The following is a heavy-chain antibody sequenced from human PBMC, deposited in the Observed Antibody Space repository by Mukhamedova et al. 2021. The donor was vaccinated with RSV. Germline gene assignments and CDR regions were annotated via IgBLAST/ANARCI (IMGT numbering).Heavy chain of an antibody. CDR2: IYYSGST. J-gene: IGHJ3*02. CDR3: ARHLRVAAFWRSPSHAFDI. D-gene: IGHD2-15*01. V-gene: IGHV4-39*01. Sequence: GSIYYSGSTYYNPSLKSRVTISVDTSKNQFSLKLSSVTAADTAVYYCARHLRVAAFWRSPSHAFDIWGQGTMVTVSS.